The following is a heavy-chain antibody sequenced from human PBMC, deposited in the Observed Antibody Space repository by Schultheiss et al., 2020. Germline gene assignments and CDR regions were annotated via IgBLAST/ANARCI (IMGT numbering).Heavy chain of an antibody. Sequence: GGSLRLSCAASGFTFSSYGMHWVRQAPGKGLEWVAVISYDGSNKYYADSVKGRFTISRDNSKNTLYLQMNSLRAEDTAVYYCAKDLGGYPYYGMDVWGQGTTVTVSS. J-gene: IGHJ6*02. V-gene: IGHV3-30*18. CDR2: ISYDGSNK. D-gene: IGHD3-16*01. CDR1: GFTFSSYG. CDR3: AKDLGGYPYYGMDV.